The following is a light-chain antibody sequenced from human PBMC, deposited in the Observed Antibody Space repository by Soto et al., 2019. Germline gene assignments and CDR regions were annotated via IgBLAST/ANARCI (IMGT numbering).Light chain of an antibody. Sequence: ALTQPPSASGSPGQSVTISCTGTSSDVGGYNYVSWYQQHPGKAPKLMIYEVSKRPSGVPDRFSGSKSGNTASLTVSGLQAEDEADYYCCSYAGSNNFEVFGGGTKLTVL. CDR3: CSYAGSNNFEV. CDR2: EVS. V-gene: IGLV2-8*01. J-gene: IGLJ2*01. CDR1: SSDVGGYNY.